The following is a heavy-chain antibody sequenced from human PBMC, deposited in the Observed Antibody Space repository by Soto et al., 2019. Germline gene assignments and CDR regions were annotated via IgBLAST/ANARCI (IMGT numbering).Heavy chain of an antibody. Sequence: ASVNVSCKTSGFTFTNYCINWGRQAPGQGLEWMGWISAYNGNTNYAQKFQGRVTVTTDTSTTTAYMELRSLRSDDTAVYYCARGGSASDFDRWGQGTLVTVSS. CDR2: ISAYNGNT. J-gene: IGHJ4*02. CDR1: GFTFTNYC. CDR3: ARGGSASDFDR. D-gene: IGHD6-6*01. V-gene: IGHV1-18*01.